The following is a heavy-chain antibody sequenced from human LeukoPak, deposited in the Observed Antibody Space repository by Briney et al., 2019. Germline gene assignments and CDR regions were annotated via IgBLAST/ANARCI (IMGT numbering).Heavy chain of an antibody. CDR3: ARGSSSGFELDY. CDR1: GFTFSSYA. J-gene: IGHJ4*02. Sequence: GGSLRLSCAASGFTFSSYAMSWVRRAPGKGLGWVSVIYSTGSTYYAASVKGRFTISRDNSKSTLYLQMNSLRGEDTAVYYCARGSSSGFELDYWGQGTLVTVSS. V-gene: IGHV3-23*05. CDR2: IYSTGST. D-gene: IGHD6-19*01.